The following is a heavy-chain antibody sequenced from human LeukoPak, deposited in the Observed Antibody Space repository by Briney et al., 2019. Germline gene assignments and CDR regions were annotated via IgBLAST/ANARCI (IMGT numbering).Heavy chain of an antibody. Sequence: PGGSLRLSCAASGFTLSDHYMDWVRQAPGRGLEWVSAISGSGGSTYYADSVKGRFAISRDNSKNTLYLQMNSLRAEDTAVYYCTKGYDFWSGYYLDYWGQGTLVTVSS. CDR1: GFTLSDHY. J-gene: IGHJ4*02. V-gene: IGHV3-23*01. D-gene: IGHD3-3*01. CDR3: TKGYDFWSGYYLDY. CDR2: ISGSGGST.